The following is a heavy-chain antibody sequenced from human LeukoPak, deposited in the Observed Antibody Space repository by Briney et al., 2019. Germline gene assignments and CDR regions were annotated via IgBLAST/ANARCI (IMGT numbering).Heavy chain of an antibody. CDR3: ARAGRADGDYHYFEY. CDR2: ISYDGSNK. D-gene: IGHD4-17*01. J-gene: IGHJ4*02. Sequence: GGSLRLSCAASGVIFNNIAFHWVRQAPGKGLEWVAAISYDGSNKYYADSVRGRLTISRDNSKNTLYLQMNSLRAEDTAVYCCARAGRADGDYHYFEYWGQGTLVTVSS. CDR1: GVIFNNIA. V-gene: IGHV3-30-3*01.